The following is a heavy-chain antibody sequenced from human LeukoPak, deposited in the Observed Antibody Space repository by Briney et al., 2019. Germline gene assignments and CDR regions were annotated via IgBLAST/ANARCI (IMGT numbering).Heavy chain of an antibody. V-gene: IGHV3-7*01. Sequence: GGSLRLSCAASGFTFSNYWMSWVRQAPGKGLEWVANIKQDGSEKFYLDSVKGRFTISRDNAKNSLDLQMSSLRAEDTAVYYCAGDRGVYYYDSPGAFDIWGQGTMVTVSS. D-gene: IGHD3-22*01. CDR3: AGDRGVYYYDSPGAFDI. CDR1: GFTFSNYW. CDR2: IKQDGSEK. J-gene: IGHJ3*02.